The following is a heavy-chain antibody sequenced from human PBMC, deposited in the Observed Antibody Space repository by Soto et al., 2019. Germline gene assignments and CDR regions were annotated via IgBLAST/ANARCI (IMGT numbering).Heavy chain of an antibody. D-gene: IGHD1-26*01. J-gene: IGHJ6*02. V-gene: IGHV3-23*01. CDR1: GLTFSSYA. Sequence: GGSLRLSCAASGLTFSSYAMSWVRQAPGKGLEWVSAISGSGGSTYYADSVKGRFTISRDNSKNTLYLQMNSLRAEDTAVYYCAKDLGFTEGYYYYGMDVWGQGTTVTVSS. CDR3: AKDLGFTEGYYYYGMDV. CDR2: ISGSGGST.